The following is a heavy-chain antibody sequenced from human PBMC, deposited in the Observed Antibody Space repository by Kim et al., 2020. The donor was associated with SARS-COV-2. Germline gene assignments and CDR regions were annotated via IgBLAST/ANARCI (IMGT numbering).Heavy chain of an antibody. V-gene: IGHV6-1*01. D-gene: IGHD1-26*01. CDR1: GDSVSSNSAA. CDR2: TYYRSKWYN. CDR3: ARGGIVGATTPYYGMDV. Sequence: SQTLSLTCAISGDSVSSNSAAWNWIRQSPSRGLEWLGRTYYRSKWYNDYAVSVKSRITINPDTSKNQFSLQLNSVTPEDTAVYYCARGGIVGATTPYYGMDVWGQGTTVTVSS. J-gene: IGHJ6*02.